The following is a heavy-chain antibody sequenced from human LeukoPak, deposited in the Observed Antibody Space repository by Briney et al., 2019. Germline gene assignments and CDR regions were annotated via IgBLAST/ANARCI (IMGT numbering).Heavy chain of an antibody. CDR2: ISGSGGST. V-gene: IGHV3-23*01. CDR1: GFTFSSYA. J-gene: IGHJ4*02. D-gene: IGHD1-26*01. Sequence: GGSLILSCAASGFTFSSYAMSWVRQAPGKGLEWVSAISGSGGSTYYADSVKGRFTISRDNSKNTLYLQMNSLRAEDTAVYYCAKDRGSGSQGLFDYWGQGTLVTVSS. CDR3: AKDRGSGSQGLFDY.